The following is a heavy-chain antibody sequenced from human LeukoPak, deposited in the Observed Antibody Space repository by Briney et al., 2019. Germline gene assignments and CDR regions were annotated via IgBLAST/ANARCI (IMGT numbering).Heavy chain of an antibody. J-gene: IGHJ6*03. CDR2: IYYSGST. CDR1: GGSISSYY. D-gene: IGHD3-3*01. CDR3: ARMETTTWSYYYYYMDV. V-gene: IGHV4-59*01. Sequence: SETLSLTCTVSGGSISSYYWSWIRQSPGKGLEWIGYIYYSGSTNYNPSLKSRVTISVDTPTNQFSLKLSSVTAADTAVYCCARMETTTWSYYYYYMDVWGKGTTVTVSS.